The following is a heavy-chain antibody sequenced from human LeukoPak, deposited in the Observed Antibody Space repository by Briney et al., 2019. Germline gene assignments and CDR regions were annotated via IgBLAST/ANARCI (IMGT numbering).Heavy chain of an antibody. Sequence: GGSLRLSCAASGFTFSSYSMNWVRQAPGKGLEWVSSISSSSTYIYYADSVKGRFTISRDNAKNSLYLLMNSLGAEDTVVYYCASSSRGALDYWGQGTLVTVSS. CDR2: ISSSSTYI. D-gene: IGHD3-10*01. V-gene: IGHV3-21*01. J-gene: IGHJ4*02. CDR3: ASSSRGALDY. CDR1: GFTFSSYS.